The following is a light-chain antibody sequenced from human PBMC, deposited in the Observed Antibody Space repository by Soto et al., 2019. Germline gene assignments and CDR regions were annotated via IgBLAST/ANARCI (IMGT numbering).Light chain of an antibody. V-gene: IGLV2-14*01. Sequence: QSALTQPASVSGSPGQSITISCTGTSSDIGGYKYVSWYQQHPGKAPKLIIYEVTNRPSGVSDRFSGSKSGNTASLTISGLQDEDEADYYCSSYTIYSTLLLFGGGTKVTVL. CDR2: EVT. CDR3: SSYTIYSTLLL. J-gene: IGLJ2*01. CDR1: SSDIGGYKY.